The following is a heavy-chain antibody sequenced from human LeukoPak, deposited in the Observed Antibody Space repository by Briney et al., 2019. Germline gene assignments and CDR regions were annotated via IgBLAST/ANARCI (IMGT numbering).Heavy chain of an antibody. CDR3: ASWQTYSDYVFNY. D-gene: IGHD3-16*01. V-gene: IGHV3-11*04. CDR1: GFTFSDYY. CDR2: ISSSGSTI. Sequence: PGGSLRLSCAASGFTFSDYYMSWIRQAPGKGLEWVSYISSSGSTIYYADSVKGRFTISRDNAKNSLYLQMNSLRAEDTAVYYCASWQTYSDYVFNYWGQGTLVTVSS. J-gene: IGHJ4*02.